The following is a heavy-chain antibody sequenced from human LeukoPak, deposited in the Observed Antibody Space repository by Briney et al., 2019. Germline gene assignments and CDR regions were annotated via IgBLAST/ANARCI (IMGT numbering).Heavy chain of an antibody. CDR3: AKDFYGGVATATVDY. CDR2: ISGGGGST. D-gene: IGHD5-12*01. CDR1: GFTFSSYA. J-gene: IGHJ4*02. Sequence: GGSLRLSCAASGFTFSSYAMSWVRQAPGKGLEWVSAISGGGGSTYYADSVKGRFTISRDNSKNTLYLQMNRLRAEDTAVDYCAKDFYGGVATATVDYWGQGTLVTVSS. V-gene: IGHV3-23*01.